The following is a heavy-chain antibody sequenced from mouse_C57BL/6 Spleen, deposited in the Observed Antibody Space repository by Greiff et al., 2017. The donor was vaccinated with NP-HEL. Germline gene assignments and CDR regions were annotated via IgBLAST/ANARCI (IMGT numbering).Heavy chain of an antibody. Sequence: QVQLQQSGAELVKPGASVKISCKASGYAFSSYWMNWVKQRPGKGLEWIGQIYPGDGDTNYNGKFKGKATLTADKSSSTAYMQLSSLTSEDSAVYFCARPNYYGPYFDYWGQGTTLTVSS. CDR2: IYPGDGDT. V-gene: IGHV1-80*01. CDR1: GYAFSSYW. CDR3: ARPNYYGPYFDY. J-gene: IGHJ2*01. D-gene: IGHD1-1*01.